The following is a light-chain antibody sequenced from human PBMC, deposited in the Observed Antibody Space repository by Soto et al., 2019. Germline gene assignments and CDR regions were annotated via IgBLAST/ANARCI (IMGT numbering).Light chain of an antibody. CDR2: STS. J-gene: IGKJ1*01. Sequence: IQLTQSPSSLSASVGDRVTVSCRSSQNIDNYLNWYVQRPGKAPELLIYSTSNLKSGVPSRFRGSGSGTDFSLTINSLLSEDFATYYCQQSSNIPWTFGQGTKVDIK. CDR3: QQSSNIPWT. V-gene: IGKV1-39*01. CDR1: QNIDNY.